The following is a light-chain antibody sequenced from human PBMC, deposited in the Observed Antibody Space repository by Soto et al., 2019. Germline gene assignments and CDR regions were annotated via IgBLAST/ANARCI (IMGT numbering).Light chain of an antibody. CDR3: CTYTSLSTVV. J-gene: IGLJ2*01. CDR2: AVS. Sequence: QSALTQPASVSGSPGQSITISCTGTSSDVGGYNHVSWYQHSPGKAPKLILFAVSDRPSGVSHRFSGSKSGNTASLTISGLQADDEADYYCCTYTSLSTVVFGGGTKLTVL. CDR1: SSDVGGYNH. V-gene: IGLV2-14*01.